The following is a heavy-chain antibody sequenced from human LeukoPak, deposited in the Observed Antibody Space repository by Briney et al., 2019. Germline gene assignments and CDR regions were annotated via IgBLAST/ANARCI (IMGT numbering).Heavy chain of an antibody. CDR1: GFTFSSHG. V-gene: IGHV3-23*01. Sequence: PGGSLRLSCAASGFTFSSHGMSWVRQTPERGLEWVSSINASGGEKFYADSVRGQFTISRDNSKNTLYLQMYSLRPEDTAIYYCAKIGVIGLWYFDYWGQGSLVTVSS. J-gene: IGHJ4*02. CDR3: AKIGVIGLWYFDY. D-gene: IGHD2-21*01. CDR2: INASGGEK.